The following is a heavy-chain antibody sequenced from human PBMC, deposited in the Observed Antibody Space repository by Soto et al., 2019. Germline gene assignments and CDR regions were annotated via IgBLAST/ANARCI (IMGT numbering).Heavy chain of an antibody. CDR1: GFNFNDHA. J-gene: IGHJ4*02. D-gene: IGHD2-2*01. Sequence: GGSLRLSCAASGFNFNDHAMHWVRQAPGKGLEWVSGISWSTGSIGYADSVKGRFTISRDDAKNSLYLQMNSLRGEDTAFYYCARGGSYASCKFDYWGQGTLVTVSS. CDR2: ISWSTGSI. V-gene: IGHV3-9*01. CDR3: ARGGSYASCKFDY.